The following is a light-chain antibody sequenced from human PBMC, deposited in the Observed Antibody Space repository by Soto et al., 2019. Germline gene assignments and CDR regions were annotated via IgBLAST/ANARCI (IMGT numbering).Light chain of an antibody. J-gene: IGLJ1*01. CDR1: SSNIGAGYD. Sequence: QSVLTQPPSVSGAPGQRVTISCTGSSSNIGAGYDVHWYQQLPGTAPKLLIYGNSNRPSGVPDRFSGSKSGTSASLDITGLQADDEADYYCQSYDNSLSGFYAFGTGTKVTVL. CDR3: QSYDNSLSGFYA. V-gene: IGLV1-40*01. CDR2: GNS.